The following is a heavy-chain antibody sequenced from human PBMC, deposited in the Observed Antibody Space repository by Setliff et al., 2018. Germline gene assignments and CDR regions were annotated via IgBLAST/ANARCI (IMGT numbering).Heavy chain of an antibody. CDR3: ARGPPDFVVVPAAAKFDY. V-gene: IGHV1-18*01. CDR1: GYSFTIYG. D-gene: IGHD2-2*01. Sequence: GASVKVSCKASGYSFTIYGISWVRQAPGQGLEWMGWISAYNGNTNYAQKLQGRVTMTTDTSTSTAYMELRSLRSDDTAGYYCARGPPDFVVVPAAAKFDYWGPGTLVTVSS. CDR2: ISAYNGNT. J-gene: IGHJ4*02.